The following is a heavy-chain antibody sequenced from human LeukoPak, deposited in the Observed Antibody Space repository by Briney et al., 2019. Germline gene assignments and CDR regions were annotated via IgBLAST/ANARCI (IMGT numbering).Heavy chain of an antibody. Sequence: GGPLRLSCAASGFTFSSYSMNWVRQAPGKGLEWVSSISSSSSYIYYADSVKGRFTISRDNAKNSLYLQMNSLRAEDTAVYYCARRYSGSRPDAFDIWGQGTMVTVSS. CDR1: GFTFSSYS. D-gene: IGHD1-26*01. CDR2: ISSSSSYI. J-gene: IGHJ3*02. V-gene: IGHV3-21*01. CDR3: ARRYSGSRPDAFDI.